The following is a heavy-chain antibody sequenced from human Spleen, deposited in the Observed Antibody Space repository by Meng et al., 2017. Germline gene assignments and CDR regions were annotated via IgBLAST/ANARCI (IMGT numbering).Heavy chain of an antibody. CDR1: GFTFSSYA. J-gene: IGHJ4*02. CDR2: ISYDGSNK. V-gene: IGHV3-30-3*01. Sequence: QVQLVESGGGVVQPGSPLSLSCAASGFTFSSYAMHWVRQAPGKGLEWVAVISYDGSNKYYADSVKGRFTISRDNSKNTLYLQMNSLRAEDTAVYYCAKDAYGSGSYYDYWGQGTLVTVSS. CDR3: AKDAYGSGSYYDY. D-gene: IGHD3-10*01.